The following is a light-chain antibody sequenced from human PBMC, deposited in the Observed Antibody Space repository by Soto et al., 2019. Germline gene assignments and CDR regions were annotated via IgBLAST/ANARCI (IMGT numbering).Light chain of an antibody. J-gene: IGLJ1*01. CDR2: EVS. V-gene: IGLV2-23*02. Sequence: QSALTQPASVSGSPGQSITISCTGTSSDVGSYNLVSWYQQHPGKAPKLMIYEVSKRPSGVSNRFSGSKSGNTASLTISGLQAEDEADYYCCSYAGSSTSPYVFGTGTKVNVL. CDR1: SSDVGSYNL. CDR3: CSYAGSSTSPYV.